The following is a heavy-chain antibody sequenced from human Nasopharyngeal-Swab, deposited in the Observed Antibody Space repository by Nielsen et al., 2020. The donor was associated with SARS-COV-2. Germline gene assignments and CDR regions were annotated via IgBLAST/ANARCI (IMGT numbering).Heavy chain of an antibody. V-gene: IGHV1-18*01. CDR1: GYTFTSYG. D-gene: IGHD3-22*01. CDR2: ISAYNGNT. CDR3: AFQSRDSSGYYPNWFDP. J-gene: IGHJ5*02. Sequence: ASVKVSCKASGYTFTSYGISWVRQAPGQGLEWMGWISAYNGNTNYAQKFQGRVTITRDTSASTAYMELSSLRSEDTAVYYCAFQSRDSSGYYPNWFDPWGQGTLVTVPS.